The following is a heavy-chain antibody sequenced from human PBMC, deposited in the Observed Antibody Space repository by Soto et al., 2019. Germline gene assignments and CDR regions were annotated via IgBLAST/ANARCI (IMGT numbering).Heavy chain of an antibody. CDR3: ARVETAPGIWGAFDI. CDR1: GFTVSSNY. J-gene: IGHJ3*02. CDR2: IYSGGNT. Sequence: VQLVESGGGLVQPGGSLRLSCAASGFTVSSNYMSWVRQAPGKGLEWVSVIYSGGNTYYADSVKGRFTISRHNSKNTLYLQMKSLSTEDTAVYYCARVETAPGIWGAFDIWGQGTMVTVSS. D-gene: IGHD2-15*01. V-gene: IGHV3-53*04.